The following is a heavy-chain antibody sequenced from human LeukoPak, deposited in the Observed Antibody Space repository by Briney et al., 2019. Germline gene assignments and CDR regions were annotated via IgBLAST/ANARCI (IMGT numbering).Heavy chain of an antibody. V-gene: IGHV4-61*02. CDR2: VHSSGDI. CDR1: GVSITSGSYY. D-gene: IGHD3-16*01. Sequence: SETLSLTCSVSGVSITSGSYYWGWIRQSAGKGLEWIGRVHSSGDIYHNAAFRSRAAVSGDASKNQFSLQLNSVTAADTAVYYCARGAAPKVAVFFDYCGQGALITVSS. CDR3: ARGAAPKVAVFFDY. J-gene: IGHJ4*02.